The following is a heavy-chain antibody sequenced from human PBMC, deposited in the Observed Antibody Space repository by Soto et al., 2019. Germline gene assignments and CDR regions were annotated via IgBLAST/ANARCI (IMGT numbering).Heavy chain of an antibody. J-gene: IGHJ4*02. CDR2: IWFDGSTT. D-gene: IGHD3-3*01. V-gene: IGHV3-33*06. Sequence: QVQLVESGGGVVQVGRSLRLSCAASGFTFSDYGMHWVRQPPGKGLEWVAAIWFDGSTTYYRESVKGRFSISRDNSKNKLNLQMNSLRVDDTAVYYCAKDVDFSTGNPSRTFDAWGQGTLVAVSS. CDR3: AKDVDFSTGNPSRTFDA. CDR1: GFTFSDYG.